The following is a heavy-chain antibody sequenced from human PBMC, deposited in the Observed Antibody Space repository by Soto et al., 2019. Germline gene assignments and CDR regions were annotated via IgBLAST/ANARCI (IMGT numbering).Heavy chain of an antibody. CDR2: IYYSGST. Sequence: QVQLQESGPGLVKPSQTLSLTCTVSGGSISSGGYYWSWIRQHPGKGLEWIGYIYYSGSTYYNPSLKSRVTISVDTSKNQFSLKLSSVTAADTAVYYCARRRYDFWSALSCWFDPWGQGTLVTVSS. V-gene: IGHV4-31*03. CDR1: GGSISSGGYY. D-gene: IGHD3-3*01. CDR3: ARRRYDFWSALSCWFDP. J-gene: IGHJ5*02.